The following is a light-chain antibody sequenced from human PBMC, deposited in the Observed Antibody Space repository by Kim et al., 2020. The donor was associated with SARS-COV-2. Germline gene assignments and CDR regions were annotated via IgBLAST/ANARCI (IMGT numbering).Light chain of an antibody. CDR1: QDCRND. J-gene: IGKJ5*01. CDR2: GAS. V-gene: IGKV1-6*01. CDR3: LQDSNYPLT. Sequence: AIQMTQSPSSLSASVGDRVTITCRASQDCRNDLGWYQQKPGKAPKLMIYGASSLQSGVPSRFSGGGSGTEFTLTISSLQPEDFATYYCLQDSNYPLTFGQGTRLEIK.